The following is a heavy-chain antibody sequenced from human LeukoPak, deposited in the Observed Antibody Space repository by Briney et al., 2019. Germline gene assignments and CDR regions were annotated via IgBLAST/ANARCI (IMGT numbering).Heavy chain of an antibody. CDR1: GYTFSDYTFTNYG. J-gene: IGHJ6*02. D-gene: IGHD6-13*01. Sequence: ASVKVSCKASGYTFSDYTFTNYGINWVRQATGQGLEWMGWMNPNSGNTGYAQKFQGRVTMTRNTSISTAYMELSSLRSEDTAVYYCARTGYSSSWWGYYYGMDVWGQGTTVTVSS. CDR3: ARTGYSSSWWGYYYGMDV. CDR2: MNPNSGNT. V-gene: IGHV1-8*02.